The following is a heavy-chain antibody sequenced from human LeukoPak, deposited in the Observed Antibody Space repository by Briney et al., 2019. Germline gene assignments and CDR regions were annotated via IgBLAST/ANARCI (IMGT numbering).Heavy chain of an antibody. Sequence: SETLSLTCAVYGGFFSSYYWSWIRLPPGKGLEWIGEINHSGSTNYNPSLKSRVTISVDTSKNQFSLKLSSVTAADTAVYYCARGVSSRDDIAAAGTGSQFDYWGQATLVTVSS. CDR2: INHSGST. J-gene: IGHJ4*02. D-gene: IGHD6-13*01. CDR1: GGFFSSYY. CDR3: ARGVSSRDDIAAAGTGSQFDY. V-gene: IGHV4-34*01.